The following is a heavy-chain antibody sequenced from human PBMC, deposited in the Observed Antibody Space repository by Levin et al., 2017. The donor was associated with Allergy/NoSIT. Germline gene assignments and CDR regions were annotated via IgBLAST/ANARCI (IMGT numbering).Heavy chain of an antibody. CDR2: IDYSGTT. Sequence: SETLSLTCTVSGGSMSSHFWSWIRQPPGKSLEWIGCIDYSGTTYYSPSLDTRVTISIDTSKNQFSLRVNFVTAADTAIYYCARERRDSINYVDYWGLGTLVTVSS. CDR3: ARERRDSINYVDY. V-gene: IGHV4-59*11. D-gene: IGHD5-24*01. J-gene: IGHJ4*02. CDR1: GGSMSSHF.